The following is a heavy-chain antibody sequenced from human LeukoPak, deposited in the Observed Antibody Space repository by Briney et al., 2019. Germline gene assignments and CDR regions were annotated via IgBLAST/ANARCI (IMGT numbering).Heavy chain of an antibody. J-gene: IGHJ5*02. CDR3: VYDSSSAGIDP. D-gene: IGHD1-1*01. Sequence: NPSETLSLTCTVSGGSISSSSYYWGWIRQPPGKGLEWIGSIYYSGSTYYNPSLKSRVTISVDTSKNQFSMKLSSVTAADTAVYYCVYDSSSAGIDPWGQGTLVTVSS. CDR1: GGSISSSSYY. CDR2: IYYSGST. V-gene: IGHV4-39*01.